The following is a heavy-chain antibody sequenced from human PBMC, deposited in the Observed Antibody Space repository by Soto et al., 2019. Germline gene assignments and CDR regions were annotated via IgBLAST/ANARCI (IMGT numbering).Heavy chain of an antibody. CDR2: IIPIFGTA. CDR3: ARDGVRPYCSGGSCYSSYYYSGMDV. CDR1: GGTFSSCA. V-gene: IGHV1-69*13. J-gene: IGHJ6*02. Sequence: WASVKVSCKASGGTFSSCAISWVRQAPGQGLEWMGGIIPIFGTANYAQKLQGRVTITADESTSTAYMELSSLRSEDTAVYYCARDGVRPYCSGGSCYSSYYYSGMDVWGQGTTVTVSS. D-gene: IGHD2-15*01.